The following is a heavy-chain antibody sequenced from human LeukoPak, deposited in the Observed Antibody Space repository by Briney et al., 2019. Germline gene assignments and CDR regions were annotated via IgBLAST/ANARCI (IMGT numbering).Heavy chain of an antibody. CDR3: ARGGGLTDY. J-gene: IGHJ4*02. V-gene: IGHV3-7*01. CDR2: INYDGSEK. Sequence: GGSLRLSCAASGFIFSSYWMSWVRQAPGKGLEWVANINYDGSEKYFVDSVKGRFTISRDNAKNSLYLQMNSLRVEDTAVHYCARGGGLTDYWGQGTLVTVSS. D-gene: IGHD3-16*01. CDR1: GFIFSSYW.